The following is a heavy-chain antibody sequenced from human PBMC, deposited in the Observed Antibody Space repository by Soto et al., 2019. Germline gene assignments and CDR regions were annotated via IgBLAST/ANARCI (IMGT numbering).Heavy chain of an antibody. V-gene: IGHV3-21*01. CDR1: GFTFSSYS. D-gene: IGHD5-12*01. CDR3: ARGGGKGYSVYDFGAFDI. J-gene: IGHJ3*02. Sequence: EVQLVESGGGLVKPGGSLRLSCAASGFTFSSYSMNWVRQAPGKGLEWVSSISSSSSYIYYADSVKGRFTISRDNAKNSLYLQMNSLRAEDTAVYYCARGGGKGYSVYDFGAFDIWGQGTMVTVSS. CDR2: ISSSSSYI.